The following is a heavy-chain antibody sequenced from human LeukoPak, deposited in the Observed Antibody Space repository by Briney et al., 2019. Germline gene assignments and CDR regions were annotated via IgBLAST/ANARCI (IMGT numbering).Heavy chain of an antibody. J-gene: IGHJ5*02. CDR1: GFTFDGHA. CDR2: MRCNSGGK. CDR3: ARANYGSGSYPNWFDP. V-gene: IGHV3-9*01. Sequence: GGSLRLSCAASGFTFDGHAMYWVRQPPGKGLEWVSGMRCNSGGKAYADSVKGRFTISRDNAKNSLYLQMNSLRDEDTAVYYCARANYGSGSYPNWFDPWGQGTLVTVSS. D-gene: IGHD3-10*01.